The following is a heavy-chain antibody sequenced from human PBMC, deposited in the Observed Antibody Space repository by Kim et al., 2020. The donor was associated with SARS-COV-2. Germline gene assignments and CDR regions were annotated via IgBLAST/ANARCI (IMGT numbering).Heavy chain of an antibody. V-gene: IGHV3-48*03. CDR3: ARDGSGYSSSWYGRHSGYLRVYFDY. CDR2: ISSSGSTI. Sequence: GGSLRLSCAASGFTFSSYEMNWVRQAPGKGLEWVSYISSSGSTIYYADSVKGRFTISRDNAKNSLYLQMNSLRAEDTAVYYCARDGSGYSSSWYGRHSGYLRVYFDYWGQGTLVTVSS. D-gene: IGHD6-13*01. J-gene: IGHJ4*02. CDR1: GFTFSSYE.